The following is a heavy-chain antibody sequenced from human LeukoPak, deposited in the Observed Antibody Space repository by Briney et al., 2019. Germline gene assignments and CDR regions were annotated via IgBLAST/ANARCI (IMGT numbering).Heavy chain of an antibody. CDR1: GGTFSSYA. V-gene: IGHV1-18*01. CDR3: ARGGCSSTSCSRGTALDY. J-gene: IGHJ4*02. D-gene: IGHD2-2*01. CDR2: ISAYNGNT. Sequence: ASVKVSCKASGGTFSSYAISWVRQAPGQGLEWMGWISAYNGNTNYAQKLQGRVTMTTDTSTSTAYMELRSLRSDDTAVYYCARGGCSSTSCSRGTALDYWGQGTLVTVSS.